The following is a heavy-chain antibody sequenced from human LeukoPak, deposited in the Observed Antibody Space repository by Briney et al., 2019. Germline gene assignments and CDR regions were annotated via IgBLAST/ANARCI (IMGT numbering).Heavy chain of an antibody. D-gene: IGHD3-22*01. J-gene: IGHJ1*01. Sequence: KPGGSLRLSCAASGFTFSSYSMNWVRQAPGKGLGWVSSISSGSSYIYYADSVKGRFTISRDNAKNSLYLQMNSLRAEDTAVYYCARASDSSGYYSYFDHWGQGTLVTVSS. CDR1: GFTFSSYS. V-gene: IGHV3-21*01. CDR2: ISSGSSYI. CDR3: ARASDSSGYYSYFDH.